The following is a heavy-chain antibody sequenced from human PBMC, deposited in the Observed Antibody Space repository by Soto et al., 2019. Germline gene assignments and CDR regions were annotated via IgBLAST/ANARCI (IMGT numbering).Heavy chain of an antibody. CDR3: TRGADGFDY. D-gene: IGHD3-16*01. CDR1: GFTFSSYD. CDR2: IGTAGDT. J-gene: IGHJ4*02. Sequence: EVHLVESGGDLVQPGGSLRLSCAASGFTFSSYDFHWVRQATGKGLEWVSGIGTAGDTYYAGSVKGRFIMSRENAKNSLYLQMISLRVGVTAVYYCTRGADGFDYWGQGTLVTVSS. V-gene: IGHV3-13*01.